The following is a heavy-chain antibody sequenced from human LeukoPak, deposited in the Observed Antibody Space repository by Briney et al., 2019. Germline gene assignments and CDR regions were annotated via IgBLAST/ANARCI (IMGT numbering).Heavy chain of an antibody. J-gene: IGHJ5*02. V-gene: IGHV4-38-2*02. Sequence: SETLSLTCSVSGYSISSGYYWGWIRQPPGKGLEWIGYIEHSGSTYYNPSLKSRVTISVDRSKNQFSLKLSSVTAADTAVYYCARAGYCSSTSCYKTNWFDPWGQGTLVTVSS. CDR3: ARAGYCSSTSCYKTNWFDP. CDR1: GYSISSGYY. CDR2: IEHSGST. D-gene: IGHD2-2*02.